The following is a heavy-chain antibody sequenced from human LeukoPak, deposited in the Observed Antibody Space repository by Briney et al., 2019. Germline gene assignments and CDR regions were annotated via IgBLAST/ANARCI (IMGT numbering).Heavy chain of an antibody. CDR3: AKDRHSSSWYFDY. V-gene: IGHV3-30*18. CDR1: GFTFSSYG. D-gene: IGHD6-13*01. CDR2: ISYDGSSK. J-gene: IGHJ4*02. Sequence: GRSLRLPCAASGFTFSSYGMHWVRQAPGKGLEWVAVISYDGSSKYYADSVKGRFTISRDNSKNTLYLQMNSLRAEDTAVYYCAKDRHSSSWYFDYWGQGTLVTVSS.